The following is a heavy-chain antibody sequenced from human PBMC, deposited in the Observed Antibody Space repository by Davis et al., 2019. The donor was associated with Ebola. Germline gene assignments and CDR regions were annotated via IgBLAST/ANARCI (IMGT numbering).Heavy chain of an antibody. D-gene: IGHD3-22*01. CDR2: IYYSGST. Sequence: SETLSLTCTVSGGSISSYYWSWIRQPPGKGLEWIGYIYYSGSTNYNPSLKSRVTISVDTSKNQFSLKLSSVTAADTAVYYCARSYYYDSSGYFFSPRFDYWGQGTLVTVSS. V-gene: IGHV4-59*01. CDR3: ARSYYYDSSGYFFSPRFDY. J-gene: IGHJ4*02. CDR1: GGSISSYY.